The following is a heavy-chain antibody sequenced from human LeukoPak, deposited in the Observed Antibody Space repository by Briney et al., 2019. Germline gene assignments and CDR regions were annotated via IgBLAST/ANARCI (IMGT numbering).Heavy chain of an antibody. V-gene: IGHV3-33*01. J-gene: IGHJ5*02. CDR1: GFTFSSYG. CDR3: ARGAGSVPNFNWFDP. CDR2: IWYDGTNK. Sequence: GGSLRLSCAASGFTFSSYGMHWVRQAPGKGLEWVAVIWYDGTNKYYVDSVKGRFTISRDNSKNTLYLQMNSLRAEDTAVYYCARGAGSVPNFNWFDPWGQGTLVTVSS. D-gene: IGHD1-1*01.